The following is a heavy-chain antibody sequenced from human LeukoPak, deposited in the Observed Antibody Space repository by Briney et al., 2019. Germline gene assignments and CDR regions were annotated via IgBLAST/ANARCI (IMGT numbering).Heavy chain of an antibody. J-gene: IGHJ6*03. CDR2: IWYDGSNK. CDR3: ARDSQLPYYYYYMDV. D-gene: IGHD4-23*01. V-gene: IGHV3-33*01. CDR1: GFTFSSYG. Sequence: GGSLRHSCAASGFTFSSYGMHWVRQAPGKGLEWVAVIWYDGSNKYYADSVKGRFTISRDNSKNTLYLQMNSLRAEDTAVYYCARDSQLPYYYYYMDVWGKGTTVTVSS.